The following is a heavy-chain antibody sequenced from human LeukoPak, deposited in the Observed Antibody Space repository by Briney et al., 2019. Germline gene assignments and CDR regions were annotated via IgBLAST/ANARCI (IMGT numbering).Heavy chain of an antibody. Sequence: EASVKVSCKASGYTFTSYGISWVRQAPGQGLEWMGWISAYSGGTNYAQKLQGRVTMTRDTSISTAYMELSRLRSDDTAVYYCARPTGRLKAFDIWGQGTMVTVSS. J-gene: IGHJ3*02. CDR1: GYTFTSYG. CDR2: ISAYSGGT. CDR3: ARPTGRLKAFDI. V-gene: IGHV1-18*01. D-gene: IGHD5-12*01.